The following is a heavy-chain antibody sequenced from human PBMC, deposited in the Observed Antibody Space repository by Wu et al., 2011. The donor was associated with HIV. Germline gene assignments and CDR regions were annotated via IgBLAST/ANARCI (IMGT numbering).Heavy chain of an antibody. D-gene: IGHD6-13*01. V-gene: IGHV1-24*01. CDR1: GYSLSDLA. CDR2: FDPDPGET. Sequence: QVQLVQSGAEVKKPGASVRVSCKVSGYSLSDLAIHWVRQAPGKGLEWMGGFDPDPGETIFAQRVVDRVTMTRDTSTDTAYMELSSLISEDTAVYYCAREGYSSTWYSHYYYYHMDVWGKGTTVTVSS. J-gene: IGHJ6*03. CDR3: AREGYSSTWYSHYYYYHMDV.